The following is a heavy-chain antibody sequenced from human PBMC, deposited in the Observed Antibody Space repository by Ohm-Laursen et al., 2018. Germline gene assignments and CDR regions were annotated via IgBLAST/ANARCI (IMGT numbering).Heavy chain of an antibody. V-gene: IGHV3-30*18. Sequence: RSLRLSCAASGFTFSSYGMHWVRQAPGKGLEWVAVISYDGSNKYYADSVKGRFTISRDNSKNTLYLQMNSLRAEDTAVYYCAKDRGLRPLNYYYYYGMDVWGQGTTVTVSS. CDR3: AKDRGLRPLNYYYYYGMDV. D-gene: IGHD5-12*01. J-gene: IGHJ6*02. CDR1: GFTFSSYG. CDR2: ISYDGSNK.